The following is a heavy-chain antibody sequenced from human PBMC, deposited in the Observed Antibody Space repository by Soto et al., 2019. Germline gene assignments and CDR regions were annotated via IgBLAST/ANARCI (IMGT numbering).Heavy chain of an antibody. CDR2: IIPIFGTA. V-gene: IGHV1-69*01. J-gene: IGHJ6*02. CDR3: ARERAGVGYCSSTSCKRDYYYGMDV. CDR1: GGTFSSYA. D-gene: IGHD2-2*01. Sequence: QVQLVQSGAEVKKPGSSVKVSCKASGGTFSSYAISWVRQAPGQGLEWMGGIIPIFGTANYAQKFQGRVTSTADESTSTVYMELSSLRSEDTAVYYCARERAGVGYCSSTSCKRDYYYGMDVWGQGTTVTVSS.